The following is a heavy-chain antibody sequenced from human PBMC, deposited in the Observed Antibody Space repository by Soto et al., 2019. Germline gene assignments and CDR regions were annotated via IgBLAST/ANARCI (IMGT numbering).Heavy chain of an antibody. J-gene: IGHJ6*04. D-gene: IGHD3-10*01. CDR2: INAGNGNT. CDR3: ASSRITMVPYGMDV. CDR1: GYTFTSYA. V-gene: IGHV1-3*01. Sequence: GASVKVSCKASGYTFTSYAMHWVRQAPGQRLECMGWINAGNGNTKYSQKFQGRVTITRDTSASTAYMELSSLRSEDTAVYYCASSRITMVPYGMDVWGKGTTVTVSS.